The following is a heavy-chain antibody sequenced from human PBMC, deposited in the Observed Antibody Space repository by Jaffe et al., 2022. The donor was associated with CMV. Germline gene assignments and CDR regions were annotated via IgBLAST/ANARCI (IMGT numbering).Heavy chain of an antibody. CDR3: ARASHCGGDCYSSSDMDV. Sequence: EVQLVESGGGLVQPGGSLRLSCAASGFTFSSYEMNWVRQAPGKGLEWVSYISSSGSTIYYADSVKGRFTISRDNAKNSLYLQMNSLRAEDTAVYYCARASHCGGDCYSSSDMDVWGKGTTVTVSS. D-gene: IGHD2-21*02. J-gene: IGHJ6*03. CDR1: GFTFSSYE. CDR2: ISSSGSTI. V-gene: IGHV3-48*03.